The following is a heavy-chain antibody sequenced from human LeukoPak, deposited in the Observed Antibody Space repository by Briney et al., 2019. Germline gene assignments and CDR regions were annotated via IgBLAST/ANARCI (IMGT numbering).Heavy chain of an antibody. J-gene: IGHJ6*03. Sequence: SETLSLTCAVYGGSFSGYYWSWIRQPPGKGLEWIGEINHSGSINYNPSLKSRVTISVDTSKNQFSLKLSSVTAADTAVYYCASFGLSTNNYMDVWGKGTTVTVSS. CDR1: GGSFSGYY. CDR3: ASFGLSTNNYMDV. CDR2: INHSGSI. D-gene: IGHD3-10*01. V-gene: IGHV4-34*01.